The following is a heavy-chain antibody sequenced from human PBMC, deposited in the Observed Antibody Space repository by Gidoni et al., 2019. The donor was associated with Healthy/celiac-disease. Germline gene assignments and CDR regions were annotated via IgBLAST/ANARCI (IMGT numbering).Heavy chain of an antibody. V-gene: IGHV3-48*01. D-gene: IGHD3-10*01. J-gene: IGHJ4*02. Sequence: EVQLVESGGGLVQPGGSLILSCAASGFPFSSYSMNWVRQAPGKGLEWVSYISSSSSTISYADYVKGRFTISRDKAKNSLYLQMNSLRAEDTAVYYCARDVGEGSGSYFDYWGQGTLVTVSS. CDR3: ARDVGEGSGSYFDY. CDR1: GFPFSSYS. CDR2: ISSSSSTI.